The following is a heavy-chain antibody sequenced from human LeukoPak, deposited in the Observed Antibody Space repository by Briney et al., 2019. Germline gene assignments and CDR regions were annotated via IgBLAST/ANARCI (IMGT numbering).Heavy chain of an antibody. CDR3: AISATARGGFDF. Sequence: PGGSLRLSCAASGFAFSSYWMSWVRQAPGKGLEWVANIKQDGSEKYYVDSVKGRFTISRDNAKNSLFLQMNSLRAEDTAVYFCAISATARGGFDFWGQGTLVTVSS. D-gene: IGHD6-25*01. V-gene: IGHV3-7*01. CDR1: GFAFSSYW. CDR2: IKQDGSEK. J-gene: IGHJ4*02.